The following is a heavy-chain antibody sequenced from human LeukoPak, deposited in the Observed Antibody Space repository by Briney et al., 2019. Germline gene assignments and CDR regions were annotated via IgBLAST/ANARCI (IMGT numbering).Heavy chain of an antibody. D-gene: IGHD5-24*01. CDR1: GFTFSSYG. V-gene: IGHV3-30*18. CDR3: AKGAHVEMATIKSSFDY. Sequence: PGGSLRLSCAASGFTFSSYGMHWVRQAPGKGLEWVAVISYDGSNKYYADSVKGRFTISRDNSKNTLYLQMNSLRAEDTAVYYCAKGAHVEMATIKSSFDYWGQGTLVTVSS. CDR2: ISYDGSNK. J-gene: IGHJ4*02.